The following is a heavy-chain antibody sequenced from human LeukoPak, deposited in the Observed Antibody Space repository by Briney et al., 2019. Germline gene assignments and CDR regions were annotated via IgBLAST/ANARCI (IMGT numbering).Heavy chain of an antibody. J-gene: IGHJ6*03. V-gene: IGHV3-11*04. CDR3: ARVVDYGGNYYYYYYMDV. CDR1: GFTFSDSY. Sequence: GGPLRLSCAASGFTFSDSYMTWVRQAPGKGVGWVAYISGSGHDINYSESAKGRFTISRDNAKNSLYLQMNSLRAEDTAVYYCARVVDYGGNYYYYYYMDVWGKGTTVTVSS. CDR2: ISGSGHDI. D-gene: IGHD4-23*01.